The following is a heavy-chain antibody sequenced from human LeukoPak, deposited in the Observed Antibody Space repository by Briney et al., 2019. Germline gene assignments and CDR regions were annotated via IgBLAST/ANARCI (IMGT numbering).Heavy chain of an antibody. CDR3: AKTFGLLRYFDWLLSPYYYFDY. D-gene: IGHD3-9*01. CDR1: GFTFSSYA. V-gene: IGHV3-23*01. J-gene: IGHJ4*02. CDR2: ISGSGGST. Sequence: GGSLRLSCAASGFTFSSYAMSWVRQAPGKGLEWVSAISGSGGSTYYADSVKGRFTISRDNSKNTLYLQMNSLRAEDTAVYYCAKTFGLLRYFDWLLSPYYYFDYWGQGTLVTVSS.